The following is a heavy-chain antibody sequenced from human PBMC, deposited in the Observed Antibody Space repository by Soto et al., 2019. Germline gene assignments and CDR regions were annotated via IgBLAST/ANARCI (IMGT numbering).Heavy chain of an antibody. Sequence: QVQLVQSGAEVKKPGSSVKVSCKASGGTFSSYAISWVRQAPGQGLEWMGGIIPIFGTANYAQKFQSRVTITADESTSTAYMELSSLRSEDTAVYYCARGGRITMVRGVIPPPTRFDPWGQGTLVTVSS. J-gene: IGHJ5*02. CDR3: ARGGRITMVRGVIPPPTRFDP. CDR2: IIPIFGTA. CDR1: GGTFSSYA. D-gene: IGHD3-10*01. V-gene: IGHV1-69*01.